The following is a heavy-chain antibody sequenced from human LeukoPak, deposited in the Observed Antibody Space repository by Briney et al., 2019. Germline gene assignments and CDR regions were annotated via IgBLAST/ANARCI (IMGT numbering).Heavy chain of an antibody. CDR2: IYHSGNI. D-gene: IGHD3-22*01. CDR1: GGSISSGDYY. V-gene: IGHV4-39*01. CDR3: ARHQRYDSGGYPLYNWFDP. Sequence: KTSETLSLTCTVSGGSISSGDYYWSWIRQPPGKGLEWIGSIYHSGNIYYNPSLKSRVTISVDTSKNQFSLKLSSVTAADTSIYYRARHQRYDSGGYPLYNWFDPWGQGTLVTVSS. J-gene: IGHJ5*02.